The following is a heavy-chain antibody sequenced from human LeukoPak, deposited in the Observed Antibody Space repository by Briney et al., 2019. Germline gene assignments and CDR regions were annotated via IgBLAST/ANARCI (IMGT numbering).Heavy chain of an antibody. CDR2: MNPNSGNT. V-gene: IGHV1-8*01. D-gene: IGHD3-10*01. J-gene: IGHJ3*02. CDR1: GYTFTSYD. Sequence: ASVKVSCKASGYTFTSYDINWVRQATGQGLEWMGWMNPNSGNTGYAQKFQGRVTMTRNTSISTAYMELSSLRSEDTAVYYCARVHLVLVRGVILGVGAFDIWGQGTMVTVSS. CDR3: ARVHLVLVRGVILGVGAFDI.